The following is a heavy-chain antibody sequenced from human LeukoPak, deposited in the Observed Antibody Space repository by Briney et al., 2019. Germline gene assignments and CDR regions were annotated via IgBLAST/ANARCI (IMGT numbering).Heavy chain of an antibody. J-gene: IGHJ4*02. CDR3: ARDASGGNSKHFDY. Sequence: PSETVSLTYSVSGGSISSYYWIWIRQPPGKGLEGIGYIYYSGSTNYNPSLKSRVTISVDTSNNQFSLKLSSVTGADTAVYYCARDASGGNSKHFDYWGQGTLVTVSS. CDR2: IYYSGST. V-gene: IGHV4-59*01. D-gene: IGHD2-21*02. CDR1: GGSISSYY.